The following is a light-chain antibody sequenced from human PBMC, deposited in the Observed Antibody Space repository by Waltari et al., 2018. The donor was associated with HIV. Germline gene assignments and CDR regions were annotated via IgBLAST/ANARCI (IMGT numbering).Light chain of an antibody. CDR1: NIAATKS. CDR3: QVWDGRGDPVI. J-gene: IGLJ2*01. CDR2: DDR. V-gene: IGLV3-21*02. Sequence: SYVLTQPPSVSVAPGQTARITCGGNNIAATKSVHWYRLNPGQAPVVVIYDDRARPSGSPDRFSGSSSGDTATLTISRAEAGDEADYYCQVWDGRGDPVIFGGGTKLAVV.